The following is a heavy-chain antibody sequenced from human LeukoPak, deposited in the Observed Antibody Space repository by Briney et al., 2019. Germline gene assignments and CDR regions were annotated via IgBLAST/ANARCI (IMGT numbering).Heavy chain of an antibody. CDR1: EFAFSSYA. CDR2: VSGSGVTT. J-gene: IGHJ5*02. V-gene: IGHV3-23*01. D-gene: IGHD6-19*01. Sequence: GGSHRLSCAASEFAFSSYAMNWVRQAPGKGLEWVSSVSGSGVTTYYADSVKGRFTISRGNSKNTLYLQMNSLRAEDTGVYYCAKGTYSSGWDPWGQGTLITVSS. CDR3: AKGTYSSGWDP.